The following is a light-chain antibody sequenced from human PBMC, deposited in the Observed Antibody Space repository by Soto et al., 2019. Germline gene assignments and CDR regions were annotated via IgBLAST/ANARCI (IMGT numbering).Light chain of an antibody. V-gene: IGLV1-47*01. CDR3: ASWDDSLSGVV. Sequence: SGSSSNIGSNYVYWYQQLPGTAPKLLIYRNNHRPSGVPDRFSGSKSGTSASLAISGLRSEDEADYYCASWDDSLSGVVFGGGTKVTVL. J-gene: IGLJ2*01. CDR2: RNN. CDR1: SSNIGSNY.